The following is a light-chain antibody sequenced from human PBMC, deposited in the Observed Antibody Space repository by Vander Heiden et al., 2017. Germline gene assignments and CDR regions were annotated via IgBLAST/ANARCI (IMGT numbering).Light chain of an antibody. CDR2: LGS. V-gene: IGKV2-28*01. Sequence: DIVMTQSPLSLPVTPGEPASISCRSSQSLLHSNGYNYLDWYLQKPGQSPQLLIYLGSNRASGVPDRFSGSGSGRDFTLKISRVEAEDVGVYYCMLALQPHLLTFGGGTKVEIK. CDR3: MLALQPHLLT. CDR1: QSLLHSNGYNY. J-gene: IGKJ4*01.